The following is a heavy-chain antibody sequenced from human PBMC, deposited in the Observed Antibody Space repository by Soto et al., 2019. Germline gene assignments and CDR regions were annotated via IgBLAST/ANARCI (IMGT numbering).Heavy chain of an antibody. Sequence: EVQLLESGGGLTQPGGSRRLSCAASGFTLSDYAMNWFRQAPGKGLEWVSGITGSVGKTYYADSVKGRFTISRDTSKNTLFLQMNNLRAEDTAIYYCAQEVIGARRGADYWGQGTLVTVSS. CDR1: GFTLSDYA. CDR2: ITGSVGKT. V-gene: IGHV3-23*01. J-gene: IGHJ4*02. CDR3: AQEVIGARRGADY. D-gene: IGHD6-6*01.